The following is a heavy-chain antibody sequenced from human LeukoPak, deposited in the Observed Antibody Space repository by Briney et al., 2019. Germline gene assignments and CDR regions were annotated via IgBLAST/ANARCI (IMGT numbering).Heavy chain of an antibody. J-gene: IGHJ3*02. Sequence: ASVKVCCKASGYSFTNYYLHWVRQAPGQGFEWMGIINPGGGSTTYAQKFQGRVTMTRDTSTSTVYMELSSLRSEDTAVYYCARGGFTTMVRGVIITLDAFDIWGQGTMVTVSS. CDR1: GYSFTNYY. CDR3: ARGGFTTMVRGVIITLDAFDI. CDR2: INPGGGST. V-gene: IGHV1-46*01. D-gene: IGHD3-10*01.